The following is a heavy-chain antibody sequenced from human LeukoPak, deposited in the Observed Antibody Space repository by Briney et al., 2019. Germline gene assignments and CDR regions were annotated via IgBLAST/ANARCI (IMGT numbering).Heavy chain of an antibody. D-gene: IGHD5-12*01. Sequence: SETLSLTCTVSGGSISSGGYYWSWIRQHPGKGLEWIGYIYHGGSTYYNPSLRSRVTISVDTSKNQFSLKLSSVTAADTAVYYCARVYSGYDYFDYWGQGTLVIVSS. J-gene: IGHJ4*02. CDR1: GGSISSGGYY. CDR3: ARVYSGYDYFDY. V-gene: IGHV4-31*03. CDR2: IYHGGST.